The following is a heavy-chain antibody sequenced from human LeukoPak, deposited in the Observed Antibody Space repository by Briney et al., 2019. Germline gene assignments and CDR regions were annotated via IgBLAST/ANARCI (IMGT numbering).Heavy chain of an antibody. CDR2: MNPNSGNT. Sequence: ASVKVSCKASGYTFTSYDINWVRQATGQGLEWMGWMNPNSGNTGYAQKFQGRVTMTRDTSISTAYMELSRLRSDDTAVYYCARDRGYYDSSGYEVRAFDIWGQGTMVTVSS. D-gene: IGHD3-22*01. CDR1: GYTFTSYD. CDR3: ARDRGYYDSSGYEVRAFDI. V-gene: IGHV1-8*01. J-gene: IGHJ3*02.